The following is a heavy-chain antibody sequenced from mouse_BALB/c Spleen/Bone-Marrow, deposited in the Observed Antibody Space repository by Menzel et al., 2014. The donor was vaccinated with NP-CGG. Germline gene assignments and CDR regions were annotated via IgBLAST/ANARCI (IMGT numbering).Heavy chain of an antibody. CDR3: ARQDYSYYYAMDY. CDR2: ISNGGGST. CDR1: GFTFSDYY. V-gene: IGHV5-12*02. J-gene: IGHJ4*01. D-gene: IGHD2-13*01. Sequence: EVQLVESGGGLVQPGGSLELSCATSGFTFSDYYMYWVRQTPEKRLEWVAYISNGGGSTYYPDTVKGRFTISRDNAKNTLYLQMSRLKSEDTAMYYCARQDYSYYYAMDYWGQGTSVTVSS.